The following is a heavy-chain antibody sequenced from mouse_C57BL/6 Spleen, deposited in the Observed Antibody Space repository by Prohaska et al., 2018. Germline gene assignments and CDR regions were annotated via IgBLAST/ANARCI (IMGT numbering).Heavy chain of an antibody. V-gene: IGHV14-3*01. CDR1: GFNIKNTY. CDR2: IDPANGNT. CDR3: AGGNYLYYYAMDD. J-gene: IGHJ4*01. D-gene: IGHD2-1*01. Sequence: EVQLQQSVAELVRPGASVKLSCTASGFNIKNTYMHWVKQRPEQGLEWIGRIDPANGNTKYAPKFQGKATITADTSANTAYLQISSLTAEDTAIYYCAGGNYLYYYAMDDWGQGTSVTVSS.